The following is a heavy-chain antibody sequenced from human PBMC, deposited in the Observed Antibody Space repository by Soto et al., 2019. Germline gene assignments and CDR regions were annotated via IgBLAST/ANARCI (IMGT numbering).Heavy chain of an antibody. D-gene: IGHD3-3*01. CDR3: ARARAERERSYDFWSGSFDY. V-gene: IGHV1-69*13. J-gene: IGHJ4*02. CDR1: GGTLSSFA. CDR2: IIPIYDTT. Sequence: SVKVSCKASGGTLSSFAISWVRQAPGQGLEWMGGIIPIYDTTNYAQTLQGRVTITADESTNTAFVELSSLRSVDTAVYYCARARAERERSYDFWSGSFDYWGQGSLVTVSS.